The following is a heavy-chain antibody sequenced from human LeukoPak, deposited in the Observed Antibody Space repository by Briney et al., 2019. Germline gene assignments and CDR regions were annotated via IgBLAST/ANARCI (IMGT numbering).Heavy chain of an antibody. CDR3: ARDPGFSSFDY. CDR2: INQDGSVK. D-gene: IGHD3-3*02. V-gene: IGHV3-7*01. Sequence: GGSLRLFCAVSTFTFSTYWMTWVRQAPGKGPEFVANINQDGSVKNYVDSVKGRFTISRDNAKNSLYLQMNSLRADDTAVYYCARDPGFSSFDYWGQGTLVTVSS. J-gene: IGHJ4*02. CDR1: TFTFSTYW.